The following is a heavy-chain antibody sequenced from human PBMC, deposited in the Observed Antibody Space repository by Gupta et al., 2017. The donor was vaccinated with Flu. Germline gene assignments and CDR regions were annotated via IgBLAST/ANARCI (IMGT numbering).Heavy chain of an antibody. V-gene: IGHV1-69*01. D-gene: IGHD2-15*01. CDR3: ARKGGGHCSGGSCYSFDF. CDR1: GVTFSTYA. J-gene: IGHJ4*02. Sequence: QVQLVQSGAEVKKPGSLVKVSCKASGVTFSTYAIHWVRQAPGQGLEWMGGIIPVFGPTNYAQKFQGRVTITADESTSTAYMEISSLRPEDTAVYYCARKGGGHCSGGSCYSFDFWGQGTLVTVSS. CDR2: IIPVFGPT.